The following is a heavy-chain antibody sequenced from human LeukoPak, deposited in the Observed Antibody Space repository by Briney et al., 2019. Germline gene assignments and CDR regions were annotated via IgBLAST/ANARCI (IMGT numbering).Heavy chain of an antibody. Sequence: GGSLRLSCAASGFTFSSYSMNWVRQAPGKGLEWVSSISSSSSYIHYADSVKGRFTISRDNAKNSLYLQMNSLRAEDTAVYYCASGDYFDYWGQGTLVTVSS. CDR1: GFTFSSYS. CDR3: ASGDYFDY. D-gene: IGHD3-3*01. J-gene: IGHJ4*02. V-gene: IGHV3-21*01. CDR2: ISSSSSYI.